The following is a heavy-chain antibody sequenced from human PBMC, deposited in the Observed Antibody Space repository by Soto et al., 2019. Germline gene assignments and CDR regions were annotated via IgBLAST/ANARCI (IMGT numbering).Heavy chain of an antibody. Sequence: QVQLVESGGGVVQPGRSLRLSCAASGFTFSNYIMHWVRQAPGNGLEWVAFILDDGNNKYYADSVKGRFTISRDNSKNTLYLQMNSLRTEDTAVYYCARDDEGGSYCDLGYWGQGTLVTVSS. J-gene: IGHJ4*02. CDR3: ARDDEGGSYCDLGY. D-gene: IGHD3-10*01. CDR1: GFTFSNYI. V-gene: IGHV3-30-3*01. CDR2: ILDDGNNK.